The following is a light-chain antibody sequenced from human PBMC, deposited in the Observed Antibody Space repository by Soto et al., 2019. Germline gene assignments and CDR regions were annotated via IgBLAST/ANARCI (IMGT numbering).Light chain of an antibody. V-gene: IGLV2-14*01. CDR2: EVS. CDR3: SSYTSSSTLEV. J-gene: IGLJ1*01. Sequence: QSALTQPASVSGSPGQSITISCTGTSGGVGGYNYVSWYQQHPGKAPKLMIYEVSNRPSGASNRFSGSKSGNTASLTISGLQAEDEADYYCSSYTSSSTLEVFGTGTKVTVL. CDR1: SGGVGGYNY.